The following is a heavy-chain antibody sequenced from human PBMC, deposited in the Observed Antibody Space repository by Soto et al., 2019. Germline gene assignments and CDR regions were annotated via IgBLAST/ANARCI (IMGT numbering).Heavy chain of an antibody. CDR2: IYPGDSDT. V-gene: IGHV5-51*01. J-gene: IGHJ6*02. CDR1: GYSSTSYW. CDR3: ARHRGSNDYGDSYYYYYGMDV. D-gene: IGHD4-17*01. Sequence: GESLKISCKGSGYSSTSYWIGWVRQMPGKGLEWMGTIYPGDSDTRYSPSFQGQVTISADKSISTAYLQWSSLKASDTAMYYCARHRGSNDYGDSYYYYYGMDVWGQGTTVTVSS.